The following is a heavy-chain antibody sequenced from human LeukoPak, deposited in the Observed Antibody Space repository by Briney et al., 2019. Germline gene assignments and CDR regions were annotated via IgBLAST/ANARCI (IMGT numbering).Heavy chain of an antibody. V-gene: IGHV4-31*03. J-gene: IGHJ4*02. D-gene: IGHD3-10*01. Sequence: SQTLSLTCTVSGGSISSGGYYWSWIRQHPGKGLEWIGYIYYSGSTYYNPSLKSRVTISVDTSKNQFSLKLSSVTAADTAVYYCARYHGSGSPFDYWGQGTLVTVSS. CDR3: ARYHGSGSPFDY. CDR2: IYYSGST. CDR1: GGSISSGGYY.